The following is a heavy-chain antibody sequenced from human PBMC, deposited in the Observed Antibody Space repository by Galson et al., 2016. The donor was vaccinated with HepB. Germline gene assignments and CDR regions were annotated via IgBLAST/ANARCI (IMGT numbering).Heavy chain of an antibody. Sequence: SLRLSCAASGFSFTSYSMTWVRQAPGEGLEWVSSISAGDDSAYYRDSVKGRFAISRDNSKNILYLQVSDLRADDTAVYYCARDDDGIGIMPLLYWGQGTLLTVSP. CDR1: GFSFTSYS. V-gene: IGHV3-23*01. CDR3: ARDDDGIGIMPLLY. D-gene: IGHD1-1*01. CDR2: ISAGDDSA. J-gene: IGHJ4*02.